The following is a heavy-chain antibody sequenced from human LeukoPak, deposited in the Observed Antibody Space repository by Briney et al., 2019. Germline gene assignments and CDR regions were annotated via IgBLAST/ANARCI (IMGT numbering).Heavy chain of an antibody. CDR2: INYSGST. V-gene: IGHV4-61*01. CDR1: GGSISSSSYY. J-gene: IGHJ4*02. CDR3: GRDLELGY. D-gene: IGHD1-1*01. Sequence: KPSETLSLTCTVSGGSISSSSYYWSWIRQPPGKGLEWIGYINYSGSTSYNPSLKSRVIMSVDTSKNQFSLKLTSVTAADTAVYYCGRDLELGYWGQGTLVTVSS.